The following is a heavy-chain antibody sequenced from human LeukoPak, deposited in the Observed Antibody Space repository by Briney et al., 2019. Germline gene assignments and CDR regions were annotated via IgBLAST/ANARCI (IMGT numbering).Heavy chain of an antibody. CDR3: AKGSYALDY. D-gene: IGHD1-26*01. J-gene: IGHJ4*02. V-gene: IGHV3-7*01. CDR1: GFTFSNYW. CDR2: IKQDGSEK. Sequence: GGSLRLSCAASGFTFSNYWMNWVRQAPGKGLEWVANIKQDGSEKYYLDSVKGRFTISRDNAKNSLYLQMNSLRAEDTAMYYCAKGSYALDYWGQGTLVTVSS.